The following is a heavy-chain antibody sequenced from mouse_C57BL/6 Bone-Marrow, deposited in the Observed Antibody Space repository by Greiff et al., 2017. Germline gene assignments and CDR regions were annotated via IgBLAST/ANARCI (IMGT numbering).Heavy chain of an antibody. CDR2: ISSGGSYT. CDR3: ARQGDWDEWFAY. J-gene: IGHJ3*01. D-gene: IGHD4-1*01. Sequence: EVMLVESGGDLVKPGGSLKLSCAASGFTFSSYGMSWVRQTPDKRLAWVATISSGGSYTYYPDSVKGRFTISSDNAKNTLYLQMSSLKSEDTAMYYCARQGDWDEWFAYWGKGTLVTVSA. V-gene: IGHV5-6*01. CDR1: GFTFSSYG.